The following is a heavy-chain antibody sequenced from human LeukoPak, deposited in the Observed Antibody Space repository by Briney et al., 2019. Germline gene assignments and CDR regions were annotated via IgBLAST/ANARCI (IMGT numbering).Heavy chain of an antibody. Sequence: GGSLRLSCGGSGFTFSSYTMNWVRQAPGEGVEGVASISSSATYIYYADSVRGRFTISRDDAKKSVFLHMNTLRAEDTAVYFCATWDDYGDFVAFEYWGQGTLVTVSS. CDR1: GFTFSSYT. J-gene: IGHJ4*02. D-gene: IGHD4-17*01. CDR2: ISSSATYI. CDR3: ATWDDYGDFVAFEY. V-gene: IGHV3-21*01.